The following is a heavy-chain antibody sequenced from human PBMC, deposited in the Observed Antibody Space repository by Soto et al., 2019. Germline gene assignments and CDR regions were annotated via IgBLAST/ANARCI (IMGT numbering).Heavy chain of an antibody. Sequence: QVQLVQSGAEVKKPGSSVKVSCKASGGTFSSYAISWVRQAPGQGLEWMGGIIPIFGTANYAQKFQVRVTITADESTSTAYMELSSLRSEDTTVYYCARVGDARYYFDYWGQGTLVTVSS. J-gene: IGHJ4*02. V-gene: IGHV1-69*01. CDR1: GGTFSSYA. CDR3: ARVGDARYYFDY. D-gene: IGHD3-10*01. CDR2: IIPIFGTA.